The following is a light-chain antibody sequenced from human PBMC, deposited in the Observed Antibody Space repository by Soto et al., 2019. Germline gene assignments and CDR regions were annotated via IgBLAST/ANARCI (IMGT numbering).Light chain of an antibody. J-gene: IGKJ1*01. CDR1: QSISNW. CDR3: QQYNSYRA. Sequence: DIQMTQSPSSLSASVGDRVTITCRASQSISNWLAWHQQKPGKAPKLLIYKASNLESGVPSRFSGSGSGTEFTLTISSLQPDDFATYYCQQYNSYRAFGQGIKVDIK. CDR2: KAS. V-gene: IGKV1-5*03.